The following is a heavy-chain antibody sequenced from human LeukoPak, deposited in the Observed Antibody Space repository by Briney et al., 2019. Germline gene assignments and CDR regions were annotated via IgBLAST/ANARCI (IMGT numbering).Heavy chain of an antibody. CDR2: VYPGDSDT. CDR1: GYRFTAYW. J-gene: IGHJ4*02. D-gene: IGHD5-18*01. V-gene: IGHV5-51*01. Sequence: GESLRISCKGSGYRFTAYWIGCVRQMPGKGLEWMGIVYPGDSDTRYSPSFQGQVTISADKSISTAYLQWSSLKASDTAIYYCVRHGDGGYSYGYGYWGQGTLVTVSS. CDR3: VRHGDGGYSYGYGY.